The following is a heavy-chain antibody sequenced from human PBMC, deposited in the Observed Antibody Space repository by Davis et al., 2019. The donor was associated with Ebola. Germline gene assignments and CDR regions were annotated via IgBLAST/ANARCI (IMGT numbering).Heavy chain of an antibody. J-gene: IGHJ4*02. CDR2: IYSGGST. V-gene: IGHV3-53*01. CDR1: GFTVSRDY. CDR3: ARDDYDILTAPPGY. D-gene: IGHD3-9*01. Sequence: GGSLRLSCVASGFTVSRDYMSWVRQAPGKGLEWVSVIYSGGSTYYADSVKGRFTISRDNAKNSLYLQMNSLRAEDTAVYYCARDDYDILTAPPGYWGQGTLVTVSS.